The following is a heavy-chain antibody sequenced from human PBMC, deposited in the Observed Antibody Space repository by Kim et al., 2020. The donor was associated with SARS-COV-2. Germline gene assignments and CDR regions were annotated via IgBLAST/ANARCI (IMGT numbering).Heavy chain of an antibody. V-gene: IGHV3-30*18. CDR3: AKSGSYYWFDP. Sequence: GGSLRLSCAASAFTFSSYGMHWVRQAPGKGLEWVAVISYDGSNKYYADSVKGRFTISRDNSKNTLYLQMNSLRAEDTAVYYCAKSGSYYWFDPWGQGTLVTVSS. D-gene: IGHD1-26*01. CDR1: AFTFSSYG. CDR2: ISYDGSNK. J-gene: IGHJ5*02.